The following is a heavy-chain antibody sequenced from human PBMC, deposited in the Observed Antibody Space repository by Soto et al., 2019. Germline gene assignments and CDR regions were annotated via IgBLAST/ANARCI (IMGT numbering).Heavy chain of an antibody. CDR2: MIPIFGTA. J-gene: IGHJ6*02. D-gene: IGHD5-18*01. Sequence: GASGKVSCKASGGTFSSYAISWVRQAPGQGLEWMGGMIPIFGTANYAQKFQGRVTITADESTSTTYMELSSLRSEDTAVYYCARSPRIQLSLVRLNGMDVWGQGTTVTVSS. CDR1: GGTFSSYA. V-gene: IGHV1-69*13. CDR3: ARSPRIQLSLVRLNGMDV.